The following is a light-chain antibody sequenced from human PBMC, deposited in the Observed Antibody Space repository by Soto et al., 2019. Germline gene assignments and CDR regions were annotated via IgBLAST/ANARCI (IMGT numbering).Light chain of an antibody. J-gene: IGKJ5*01. CDR2: GAS. Sequence: EIVLTQSPGTLSLSPGERATLSCRASQSVSSKLAWYQQKPGQAPRLLIYGASTRATGIPARFSGSGSGTEFTLTISSLQSEDSGVYYCQQYNKWPAEITFGQGTRLEI. V-gene: IGKV3-15*01. CDR1: QSVSSK. CDR3: QQYNKWPAEIT.